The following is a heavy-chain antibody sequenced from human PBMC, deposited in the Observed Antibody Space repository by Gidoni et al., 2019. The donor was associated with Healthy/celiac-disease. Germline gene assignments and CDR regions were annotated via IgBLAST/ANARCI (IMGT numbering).Heavy chain of an antibody. J-gene: IGHJ4*02. V-gene: IGHV4-34*01. CDR3: ARFLRGRTKFFDY. CDR1: GGSFSGYY. D-gene: IGHD3-16*01. CDR2: INHSGST. Sequence: QVQLQQWGAGLLKPSETLSLTCAVYGGSFSGYYWSWIRQPPGTGLEWIGEINHSGSTNYNPSLKSRVTISVDTSKNQFSLKLSSVTAADTAVYYCARFLRGRTKFFDYWGQGTLVTVSS.